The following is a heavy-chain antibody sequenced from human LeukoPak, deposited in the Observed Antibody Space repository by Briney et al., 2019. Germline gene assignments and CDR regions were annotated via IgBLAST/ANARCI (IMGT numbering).Heavy chain of an antibody. CDR1: GFSVSGYW. V-gene: IGHV3-7*01. CDR3: AREWQGGIAAAGTRIEGDY. J-gene: IGHJ4*02. CDR2: IKQDGSEK. Sequence: GGSLRLSCAVSGFSVSGYWMTWVRQAPGKGLEWVANIKQDGSEKNYVDSVKGRFTISRDNAENSLFLQMNSLRVEDTAVYYCAREWQGGIAAAGTRIEGDYWGQGALVTVSS. D-gene: IGHD6-13*01.